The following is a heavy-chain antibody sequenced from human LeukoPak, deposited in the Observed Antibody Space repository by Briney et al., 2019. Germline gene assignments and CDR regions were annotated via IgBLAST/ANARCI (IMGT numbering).Heavy chain of an antibody. Sequence: SETLSLTCAVSGGSISSSTYYWGWLRQPPGKGLEWIGSIYYSGSTYYNPSLKSRVTISVDTSKNQFSLRLNSVTATDTAVYYCARDSGRSLYYYYMDVWGKGTTVIVSS. D-gene: IGHD2-15*01. V-gene: IGHV4-39*07. J-gene: IGHJ6*03. CDR2: IYYSGST. CDR1: GGSISSSTYY. CDR3: ARDSGRSLYYYYMDV.